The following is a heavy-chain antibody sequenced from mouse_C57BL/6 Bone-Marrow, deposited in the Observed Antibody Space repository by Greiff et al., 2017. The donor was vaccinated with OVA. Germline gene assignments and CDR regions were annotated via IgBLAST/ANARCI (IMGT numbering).Heavy chain of an antibody. V-gene: IGHV1-50*01. CDR3: ARAAMDY. CDR2: IDPSDSYT. J-gene: IGHJ4*01. Sequence: QVQLQQPGAELVKPGASVKLSCKASGYTFTSYWMQWVKQRPGQGLEWIGEIDPSDSYTNYNQKFKGKATWTVDTSSSTAYMQLSSLTAEDSAVYYCARAAMDYWGQGTAVTVSS. CDR1: GYTFTSYW.